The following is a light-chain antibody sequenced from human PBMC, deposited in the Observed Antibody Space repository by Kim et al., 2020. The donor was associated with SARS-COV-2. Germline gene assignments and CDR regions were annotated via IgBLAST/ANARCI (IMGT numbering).Light chain of an antibody. V-gene: IGLV2-8*01. CDR1: STDFTTYNY. CDR2: EIT. J-gene: IGLJ1*01. Sequence: PGHSVTISCSGPSTDFTTYNYVTWYQQHPGKAPKLIIYEITKRPSGVPDRFSGSKSGDTASLTVSGLQAEDEADYYCTSHANDNYVFGTGTKVTVL. CDR3: TSHANDNYV.